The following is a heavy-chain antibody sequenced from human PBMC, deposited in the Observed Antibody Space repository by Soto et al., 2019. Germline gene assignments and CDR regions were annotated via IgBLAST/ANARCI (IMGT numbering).Heavy chain of an antibody. CDR2: IYYTGST. CDR1: AGSIISSSYY. D-gene: IGHD5-18*01. Sequence: SETLSLTCTVSAGSIISSSYYWGWIRQPPGKGLDWIGSIYYTGSTYYNPSLKSRVTMSVDTPKNQFSLKLSSVTAADTAVYYCASSYTWIQLWLAPFDYWGQGTLVTVSS. CDR3: ASSYTWIQLWLAPFDY. V-gene: IGHV4-39*01. J-gene: IGHJ4*02.